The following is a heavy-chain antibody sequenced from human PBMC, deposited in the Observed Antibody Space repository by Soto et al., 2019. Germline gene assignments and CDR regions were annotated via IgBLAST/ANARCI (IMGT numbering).Heavy chain of an antibody. V-gene: IGHV4-4*02. CDR1: GDSISKTNW. D-gene: IGHD2-2*01. CDR3: ARVPIIVEIPPAPSGWYDP. J-gene: IGHJ5*02. CDR2: IHQSGST. Sequence: PSETLSLTCTVSGDSISKTNWWRWVRQPPGKGLEWIGEIHQSGSTNYSPSLKGRVTISVDNSKNQFSLKLRSVSAADTAVYYCARVPIIVEIPPAPSGWYDPWGQGTLVTVSS.